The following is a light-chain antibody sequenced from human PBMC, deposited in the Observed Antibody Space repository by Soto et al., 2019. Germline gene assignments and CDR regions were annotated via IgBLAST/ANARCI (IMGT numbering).Light chain of an antibody. J-gene: IGKJ4*01. V-gene: IGKV1-5*01. CDR2: DAS. CDR3: QEYHRYST. CDR1: HSIGKC. Sequence: EIEMTQSPSTLSASVGDRITITCRASHSIGKCLARYQQTPGKAPRLLIYDASTLATGVPSRFSGSGSGTEFTITIRRLQPDDFETYYCQEYHRYSTFGGGTKVDIK.